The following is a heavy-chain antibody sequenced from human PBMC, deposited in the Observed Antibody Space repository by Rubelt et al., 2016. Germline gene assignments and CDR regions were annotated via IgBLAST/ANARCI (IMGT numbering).Heavy chain of an antibody. Sequence: QVQLVQSGAEVKKPGSSVKVSCKASGGTFSSYAIFGTANYAQKFQGRVTITADESTSTAYMGLSSRRSEDTAVYYWAAEPQQLGKDAFDIWGQGTMVTVSS. CDR2: FGTA. J-gene: IGHJ3*02. CDR3: AAEPQQLGKDAFDI. D-gene: IGHD6-13*01. CDR1: GGTFSSYA. V-gene: IGHV1-69*01.